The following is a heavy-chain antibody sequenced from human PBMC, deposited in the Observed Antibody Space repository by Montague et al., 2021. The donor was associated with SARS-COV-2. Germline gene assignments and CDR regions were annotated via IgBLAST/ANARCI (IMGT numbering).Heavy chain of an antibody. CDR1: GFTFSSYA. J-gene: IGHJ4*02. D-gene: IGHD3-16*01. CDR2: ISYDGSNK. CDR3: ARDRDDYIWGSYENFDY. Sequence: SLRLSCAASGFTFSSYAMHWVRQAPGKGLEWVAVISYDGSNKYYADSVKGRFIISRDNSKNTLYLQMNSLRAEDTAVYYCARDRDDYIWGSYENFDYWGQGTLVTVSS. V-gene: IGHV3-30*04.